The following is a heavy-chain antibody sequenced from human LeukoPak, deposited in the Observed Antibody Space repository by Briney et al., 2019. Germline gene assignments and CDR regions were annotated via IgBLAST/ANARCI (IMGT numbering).Heavy chain of an antibody. J-gene: IGHJ4*02. V-gene: IGHV3-30*03. CDR1: GFTFSSYG. Sequence: PGGSLRLSCAASGFTFSSYGMHWVRQAPGKGLEWVAVISYDGSNKYYADSVKGRFTISRDNSKNTLYLQMNSLRAEDTAVYYCARVNQLLTIDYWGQGTLVTVSS. CDR2: ISYDGSNK. CDR3: ARVNQLLTIDY. D-gene: IGHD4/OR15-4a*01.